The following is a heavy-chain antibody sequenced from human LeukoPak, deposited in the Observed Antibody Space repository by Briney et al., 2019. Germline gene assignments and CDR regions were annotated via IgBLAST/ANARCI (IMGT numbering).Heavy chain of an antibody. Sequence: SETLSLTCAVYGGSFSGYYWSWIRQPPGKGLERIGEINHSGSTNYNPSLKSRVTISVDTSKNQFSLKLSSVTAADTAVYYCARAAVNRGQRYFDYWGQGTLVTVSS. J-gene: IGHJ4*02. CDR2: INHSGST. CDR1: GGSFSGYY. CDR3: ARAAVNRGQRYFDY. V-gene: IGHV4-34*01. D-gene: IGHD3-10*01.